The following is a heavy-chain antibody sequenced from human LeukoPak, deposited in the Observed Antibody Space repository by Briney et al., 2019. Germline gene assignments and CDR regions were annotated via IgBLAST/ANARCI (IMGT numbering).Heavy chain of an antibody. Sequence: PSETLSLTCTVSGGSISSSSSYWEWNRQPPGKGLEWIGNIYYSGSSYYNPSLKSRVTISVDTSKNQFSMRLSSVTAADTAVYYCVRLRSDAFDIWGQGTMVIVSS. V-gene: IGHV4-39*01. CDR1: GGSISSSSSY. J-gene: IGHJ3*02. CDR3: VRLRSDAFDI. CDR2: IYYSGSS.